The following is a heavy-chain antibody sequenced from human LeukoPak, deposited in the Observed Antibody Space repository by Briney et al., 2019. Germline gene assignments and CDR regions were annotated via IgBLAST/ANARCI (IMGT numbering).Heavy chain of an antibody. Sequence: SETLSLTCTVSGGSISSSSYYWGWIRQPPGKGLEWIGSIYYSGSTYYNPSLKSRVTISVDTSKNQFSLKLSSVTAADTAVYYCARHIAPALAARRLGWFDPWGQGTLVTVSP. V-gene: IGHV4-39*01. J-gene: IGHJ5*02. D-gene: IGHD6-6*01. CDR2: IYYSGST. CDR3: ARHIAPALAARRLGWFDP. CDR1: GGSISSSSYY.